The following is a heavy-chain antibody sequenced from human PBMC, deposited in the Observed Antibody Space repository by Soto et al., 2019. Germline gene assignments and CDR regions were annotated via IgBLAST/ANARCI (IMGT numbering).Heavy chain of an antibody. J-gene: IGHJ3*02. CDR1: GFTFSQYS. CDR2: ISSSSTST. V-gene: IGHV3-21*01. D-gene: IGHD6-13*01. CDR3: ARDGPITASETGDVFDI. Sequence: GGSLRLSCAASGFTFSQYSMNWVRQAPGKGLEWVSSISSSSTSTHYADSVKGRFTVSRDNAKNALYLQMNRLRVEDAAVYYCARDGPITASETGDVFDIWGQGTMVTVSS.